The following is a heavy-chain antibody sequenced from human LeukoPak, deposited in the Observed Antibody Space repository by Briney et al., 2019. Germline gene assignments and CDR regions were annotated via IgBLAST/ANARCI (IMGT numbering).Heavy chain of an antibody. CDR3: ARGGIDLKNIVVVPAATYYYYYMDV. V-gene: IGHV1-69*13. D-gene: IGHD2-2*01. J-gene: IGHJ6*03. CDR2: IIPIFGTA. Sequence: SVKVSCKASGGTFSSYAISWVRQAPGQGLEWMGGIIPIFGTANYAQKFQGRVTITADESTSTAYMELSSLRSEDTAVYYCARGGIDLKNIVVVPAATYYYYYMDVWGKGTTVTVSS. CDR1: GGTFSSYA.